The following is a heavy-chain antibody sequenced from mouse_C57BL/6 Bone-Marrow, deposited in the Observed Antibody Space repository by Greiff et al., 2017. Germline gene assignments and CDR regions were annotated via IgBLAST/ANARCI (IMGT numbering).Heavy chain of an antibody. CDR1: GYSFTDYN. V-gene: IGHV1-39*01. J-gene: IGHJ4*01. CDR2: INPNYGTT. Sequence: VQLQQSGPELVKPGASVKISCKASGYSFTDYNMNWVKQSNGTSLEWIGVINPNYGTTSYHQKFKGKATLAVDQSTSTAYMQINSLTSEDTAVYYCARSTTEGVMDYWGQGTSVTVSS. CDR3: ARSTTEGVMDY. D-gene: IGHD2-12*01.